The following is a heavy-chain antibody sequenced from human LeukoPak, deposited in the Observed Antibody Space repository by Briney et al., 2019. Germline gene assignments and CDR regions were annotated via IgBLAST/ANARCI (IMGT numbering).Heavy chain of an antibody. Sequence: GGSLRLSCAASGFTFSSFGIHWVRQAPGKGLEWVSYISSSGSTIYYADSVKGRFTISRDNAKNSLYLQMNSLRAEDTAVYYCAELGITMIGGVWGKGATVTISS. V-gene: IGHV3-48*04. CDR1: GFTFSSFG. J-gene: IGHJ6*04. CDR3: AELGITMIGGV. CDR2: ISSSGSTI. D-gene: IGHD3-10*02.